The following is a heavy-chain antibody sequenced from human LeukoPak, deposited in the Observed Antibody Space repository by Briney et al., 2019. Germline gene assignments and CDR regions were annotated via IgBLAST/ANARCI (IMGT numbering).Heavy chain of an antibody. CDR1: GGSFSGYY. CDR3: ARGPPGGAMYNFDY. CDR2: VNHSGST. V-gene: IGHV4-34*01. Sequence: SETLSLTCAVYGGSFSGYYWGWIRQPPGKGLEWTGEVNHSGSTNYNPSLKSRVTISVDTSKNQFSLKLSSVTAADTAVYYCARGPPGGAMYNFDYWGQGTLVTVSS. J-gene: IGHJ4*02. D-gene: IGHD1-1*01.